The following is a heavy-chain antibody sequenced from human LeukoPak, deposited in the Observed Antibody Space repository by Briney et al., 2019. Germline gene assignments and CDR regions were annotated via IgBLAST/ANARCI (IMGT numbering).Heavy chain of an antibody. Sequence: SVKVSCKASGGTFSSYAISWVRQAPGQGLEWMGGIIPIFGTANYAQKFQGRVTITADKSTSTAYMELSSLRSEDTAVYYCARTTTVTNRYYYYYMDVWGKGTTVTVSS. CDR1: GGTFSSYA. CDR3: ARTTTVTNRYYYYYMDV. CDR2: IIPIFGTA. V-gene: IGHV1-69*06. J-gene: IGHJ6*03. D-gene: IGHD4-11*01.